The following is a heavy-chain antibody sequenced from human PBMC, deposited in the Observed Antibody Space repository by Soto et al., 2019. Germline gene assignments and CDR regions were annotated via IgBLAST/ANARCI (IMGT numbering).Heavy chain of an antibody. D-gene: IGHD6-13*01. J-gene: IGHJ3*02. V-gene: IGHV1-69*13. CDR1: GGTFSSYA. CDR3: ARDVGYSSTWEI. CDR2: IIPIFGTA. Sequence: SVKVSCKASGGTFSSYAISWVRQAPGQGLEWMGGIIPIFGTANYAQKFQGRVTITADESTSTAYMELSSLRSDDTAVYYCARDVGYSSTWEIWGQGTMVTVSS.